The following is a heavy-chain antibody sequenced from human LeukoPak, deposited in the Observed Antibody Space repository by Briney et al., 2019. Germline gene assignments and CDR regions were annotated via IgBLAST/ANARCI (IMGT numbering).Heavy chain of an antibody. D-gene: IGHD2-2*01. V-gene: IGHV3-7*03. CDR2: IKPDGSQK. Sequence: PGRSLRLSCAASGFPFSSYSMHWVRQAPGKGLEWVASIKPDGSQKDYVDSVKGRFTISRDNAKNSLYLQMNSLRAQDTAVYCCACKRGYGRSTSCYYYCYYMDVWVERTTV. CDR1: GFPFSSYS. J-gene: IGHJ6*03. CDR3: ACKRGYGRSTSCYYYCYYMDV.